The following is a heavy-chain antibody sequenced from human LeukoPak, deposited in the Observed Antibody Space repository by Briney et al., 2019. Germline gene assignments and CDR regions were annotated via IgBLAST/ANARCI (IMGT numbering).Heavy chain of an antibody. J-gene: IGHJ3*02. V-gene: IGHV5-51*01. CDR1: GYDFPRHW. D-gene: IGHD5-24*01. CDR2: IYPGDANIDI. Sequence: GESLKISFKGSGYDFPRHWIGWVRQMAGRGLEWMGTIYPGDANIDIGYSPSFQGQVTISADKSISTAYLQCSSLRASDTAMYYCARQRSRDGYNYDGFDIWGQGTMVTVSS. CDR3: ARQRSRDGYNYDGFDI.